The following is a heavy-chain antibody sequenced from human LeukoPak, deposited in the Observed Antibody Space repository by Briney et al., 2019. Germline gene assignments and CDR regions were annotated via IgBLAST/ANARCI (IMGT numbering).Heavy chain of an antibody. CDR2: FYNSGST. CDR1: GGSISNYY. CDR3: ARHGLQNLGATSFDY. D-gene: IGHD1-26*01. Sequence: SETLSLTCTVSGGSISNYYWSWIRQPPGKGLEWIGYFYNSGSTNYSPSLKSRVTISVDTSKNQFSLKLSSVTAADTAVYYCARHGLQNLGATSFDYWGQGTLVTVSS. V-gene: IGHV4-59*08. J-gene: IGHJ4*02.